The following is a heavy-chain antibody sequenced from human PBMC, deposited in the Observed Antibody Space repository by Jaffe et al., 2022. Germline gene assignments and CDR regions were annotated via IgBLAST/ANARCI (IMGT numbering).Heavy chain of an antibody. V-gene: IGHV3-23*01. CDR2: ISASGGST. J-gene: IGHJ5*01. CDR3: AKEAWGERFDS. D-gene: IGHD7-27*01. Sequence: EVNLLESGGALVQSGGSLRLSCAASGFTFSISAMAWVRQAPGKGLEWVSSISASGGSTKYADSVKGRFTISRDNSKNTLFIQINNLRAADTAVYYCAKEAWGERFDSWGQGTLVTVSS. CDR1: GFTFSISA.